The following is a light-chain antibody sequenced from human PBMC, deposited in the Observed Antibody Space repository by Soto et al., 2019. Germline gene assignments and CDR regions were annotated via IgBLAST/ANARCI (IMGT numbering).Light chain of an antibody. CDR1: QSVRSNY. CDR2: GAS. V-gene: IGKV3-20*01. Sequence: EIVLTQSPGTLSLSPGERATLSCRASQSVRSNYLAWYQQKPGQAPRLLIYGASSRATGIPDRFSGSGSGTDFPLTISSLEPEDFAVYECRPYGSSAYTFGQGTTLEIK. CDR3: RPYGSSAYT. J-gene: IGKJ2*01.